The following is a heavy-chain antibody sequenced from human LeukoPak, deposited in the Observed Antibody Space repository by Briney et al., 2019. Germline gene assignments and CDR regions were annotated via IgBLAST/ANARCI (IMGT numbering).Heavy chain of an antibody. CDR1: GGSISSSNW. CDR2: IYHSGST. Sequence: SETLSLTCAVSGGSISSSNWWSWVRQPPGKGLEWIGEIYHSGSTNYNPSLKSRVTISVDKSKNQFSLKLSSVTAADTAVYYCARARPGVVVAAYPYYFDYWGQGTLVTVSS. V-gene: IGHV4-4*02. D-gene: IGHD2-15*01. J-gene: IGHJ4*02. CDR3: ARARPGVVVAAYPYYFDY.